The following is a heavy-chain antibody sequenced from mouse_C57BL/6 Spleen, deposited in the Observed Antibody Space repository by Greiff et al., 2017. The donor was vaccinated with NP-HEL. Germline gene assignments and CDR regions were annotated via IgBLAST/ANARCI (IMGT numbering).Heavy chain of an antibody. D-gene: IGHD2-4*01. CDR2: IYPGSGNT. J-gene: IGHJ2*01. Sequence: VQLQQSGAELVRPGASVKLSCKASGYTFTDYYINWVKQRPGQGLEWIARIYPGSGNTYYNEKFKGKATLTAEKSSSTAYMQLSSLTSEDSAVYFCARGYDYLFDYWGQGTTLTVSS. V-gene: IGHV1-76*01. CDR1: GYTFTDYY. CDR3: ARGYDYLFDY.